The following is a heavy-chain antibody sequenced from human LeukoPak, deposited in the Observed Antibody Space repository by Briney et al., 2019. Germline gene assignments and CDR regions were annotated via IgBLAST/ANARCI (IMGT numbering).Heavy chain of an antibody. V-gene: IGHV1-69*04. D-gene: IGHD3-22*01. Sequence: APVKVSCKASGGTFSSYTISWVRQAPGQGLEWMGRIIPILGIANYAQKFQGRVTITADKSTSTAYMELSSLRSEDTAVYYCAREGGGITMMGGYYFDYWGQGTLVTVSS. CDR3: AREGGGITMMGGYYFDY. J-gene: IGHJ4*02. CDR2: IIPILGIA. CDR1: GGTFSSYT.